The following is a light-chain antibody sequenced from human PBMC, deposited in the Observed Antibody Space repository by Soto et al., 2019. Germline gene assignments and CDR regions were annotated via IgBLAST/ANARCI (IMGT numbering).Light chain of an antibody. Sequence: SQMTRCPSTLSATIVDRFAITGRASQSINNRLAWYQQMPGKAPNLLIYDASTLESGVPSRFRGSGSETEFTLTISGLQPDDFATYYCQQFIDGWTFGQGTKVDIK. J-gene: IGKJ1*01. V-gene: IGKV1-5*01. CDR3: QQFIDGWT. CDR2: DAS. CDR1: QSINNR.